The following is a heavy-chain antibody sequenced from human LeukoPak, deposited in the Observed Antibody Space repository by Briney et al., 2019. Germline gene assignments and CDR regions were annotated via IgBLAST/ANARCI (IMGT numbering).Heavy chain of an antibody. V-gene: IGHV1-46*01. Sequence: ASVKVSCKASGYTFTSYYMHWVRQAPGQGLEWMGIINPSGGSTSYAQKLQGRVTMTTDTSTSTAYMELRSLRSDDTAVYYCARINSKWLAFDYWGQGTLVTVSS. J-gene: IGHJ4*02. CDR3: ARINSKWLAFDY. CDR2: INPSGGST. CDR1: GYTFTSYY. D-gene: IGHD6-19*01.